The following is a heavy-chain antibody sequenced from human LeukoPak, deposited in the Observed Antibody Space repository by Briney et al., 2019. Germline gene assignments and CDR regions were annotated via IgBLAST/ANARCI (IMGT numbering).Heavy chain of an antibody. CDR2: ISWNSGSI. D-gene: IGHD4/OR15-4a*01. J-gene: IGHJ6*02. CDR1: GFTFDDYA. CDR3: AGYGGYYYYYGMDV. Sequence: GGSLRLSCAASGFTFDDYAMHWVRQAPGKGLEWVSGISWNSGSIGYADSVKGRFTISRDNAKNSLYLQMNSLRAEDTAVYYCAGYGGYYYYYGMDVWGQGTTVTVSS. V-gene: IGHV3-9*01.